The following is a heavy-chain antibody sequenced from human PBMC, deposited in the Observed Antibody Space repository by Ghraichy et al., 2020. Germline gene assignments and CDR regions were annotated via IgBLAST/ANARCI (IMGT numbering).Heavy chain of an antibody. J-gene: IGHJ5*02. V-gene: IGHV1-18*01. CDR3: ARDVEAIFGVATPAGFDP. D-gene: IGHD3-3*01. CDR2: ISAYNGNT. CDR1: GYTFTSYG. Sequence: ASVKVSCKASGYTFTSYGISWVRQAPGQGLEWMGWISAYNGNTNYAQKLQGRVTMTTDTSTSTAYMELRSLRSDDTAVYYCARDVEAIFGVATPAGFDPWGQGTLVTVSS.